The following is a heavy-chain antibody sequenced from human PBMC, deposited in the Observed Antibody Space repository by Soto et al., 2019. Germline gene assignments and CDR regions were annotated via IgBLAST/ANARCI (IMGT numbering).Heavy chain of an antibody. CDR2: IYYSGST. D-gene: IGHD3-16*02. CDR3: ARRGGDYVWGSYRYFRSYYYGMDV. V-gene: IGHV4-39*01. J-gene: IGHJ6*02. CDR1: GGSISSSSYY. Sequence: QLQLQESGPGLVKPSETLSLTCTVSGGSISSSSYYWGWIRQPPGKGLEWIGSIYYSGSTYYNPSLKSRVTISVDTSKNQFSLKLSSVTTADTAVYYCARRGGDYVWGSYRYFRSYYYGMDVWGQGTKVTV.